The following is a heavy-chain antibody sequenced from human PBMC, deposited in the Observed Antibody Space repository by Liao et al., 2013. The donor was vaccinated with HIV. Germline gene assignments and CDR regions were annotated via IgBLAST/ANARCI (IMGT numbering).Heavy chain of an antibody. Sequence: QVLLQESGPGLVKPSQTLSLTCTVSGGSISSGSYYWNWIRQPAGKGLEWIGRIYPSGSTDDNPSLKSRLSMSVDMSKNQFSLRLSSVTAADTAVYYCASESGNSALWGFDYWGQGTLVTVSS. CDR2: IYPSGST. CDR1: GGSISSGSYY. J-gene: IGHJ4*02. D-gene: IGHD4-23*01. CDR3: ASESGNSALWGFDY. V-gene: IGHV4-61*02.